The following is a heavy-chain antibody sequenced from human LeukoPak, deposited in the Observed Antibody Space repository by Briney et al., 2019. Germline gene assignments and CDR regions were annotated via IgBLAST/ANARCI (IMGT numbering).Heavy chain of an antibody. Sequence: GGSLRLSCAASGFTFSSYSFNWVRQVPGKGLEWVSSITTTFYTYYTDSVKGRFTISRDNAKNSLYLQMISLRAEDTAVYYCARDIGAAAGIDYWGQGTLVTVSS. CDR2: ITTTFYT. V-gene: IGHV3-21*01. D-gene: IGHD6-13*01. CDR3: ARDIGAAAGIDY. J-gene: IGHJ4*02. CDR1: GFTFSSYS.